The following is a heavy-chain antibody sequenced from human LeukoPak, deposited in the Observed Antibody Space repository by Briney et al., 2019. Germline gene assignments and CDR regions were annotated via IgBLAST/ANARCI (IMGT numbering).Heavy chain of an antibody. V-gene: IGHV3-23*01. J-gene: IGHJ4*02. CDR3: AKRVTTGRGFDY. D-gene: IGHD4-17*01. Sequence: GGSLRLSCAASGFTFSSYAMSWVRQAPGKGLDWVSAISGSGGTTYHADSAKGRFTISRDNPKNTLYLQMNSLRAEDTAVYYCAKRVTTGRGFDYWGQGTLVTVSS. CDR1: GFTFSSYA. CDR2: ISGSGGTT.